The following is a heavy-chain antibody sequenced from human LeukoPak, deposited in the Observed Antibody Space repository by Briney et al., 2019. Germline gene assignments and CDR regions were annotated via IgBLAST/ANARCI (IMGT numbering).Heavy chain of an antibody. V-gene: IGHV3-21*01. J-gene: IGHJ3*02. CDR3: ARAKTYSGSYYDAFDI. Sequence: PGGSLRLSCTTSGFNFRAYWMAWVRQAPGKGLEWVSSISSSSSYIYYADSVKGRFTISRDNAENSLYLQMNSLRAEDTAVYYCARAKTYSGSYYDAFDIWGQGTMVTVSS. CDR2: ISSSSSYI. CDR1: GFNFRAYW. D-gene: IGHD1-26*01.